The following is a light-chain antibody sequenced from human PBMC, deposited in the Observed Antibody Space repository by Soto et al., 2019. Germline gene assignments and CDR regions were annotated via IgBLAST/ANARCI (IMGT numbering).Light chain of an antibody. V-gene: IGLV2-8*01. CDR1: SSDVGDYDY. Sequence: QSALTQPPSASGSPGQSVTISCTGTSSDVGDYDYVSWYQQHPGKAPKLMIYEVSKRPSGVPDRFSGSKSGNTASLTVSGLQAEDEAYYYCSSYAGSTPVVFGGGTQLTVL. J-gene: IGLJ2*01. CDR3: SSYAGSTPVV. CDR2: EVS.